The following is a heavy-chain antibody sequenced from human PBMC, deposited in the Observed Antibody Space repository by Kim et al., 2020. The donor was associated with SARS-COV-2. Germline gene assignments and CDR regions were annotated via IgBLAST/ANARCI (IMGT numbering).Heavy chain of an antibody. CDR1: GGSISSGGYY. CDR2: IYYSGST. V-gene: IGHV4-31*03. J-gene: IGHJ6*02. Sequence: SETLSLTCTVSGGSISSGGYYWSWIRQHPGKGLEWIGYIYYSGSTYYNPSLKSRVTISVDTSKNQFSLKLSSVTAADTAVYYCARVCFLQSDYYYYGMDVWGQGTTVTVSS. D-gene: IGHD4-4*01. CDR3: ARVCFLQSDYYYYGMDV.